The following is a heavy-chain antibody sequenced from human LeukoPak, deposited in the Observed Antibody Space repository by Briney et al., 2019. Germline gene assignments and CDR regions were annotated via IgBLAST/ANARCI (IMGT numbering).Heavy chain of an antibody. CDR3: ARHASVDGNWPRPLDY. CDR1: GGSISGSNYY. CDR2: IYYSGST. V-gene: IGHV4-39*01. D-gene: IGHD6-19*01. Sequence: PSETLSLTCTVSGGSISGSNYYWGWIRQPPGKGLEWIGNIYYSGSTYYKPSLKTRVTISVDTSKNQFSLKLTSVTAADTAVYYCARHASVDGNWPRPLDYWGQGSLVTVSS. J-gene: IGHJ4*02.